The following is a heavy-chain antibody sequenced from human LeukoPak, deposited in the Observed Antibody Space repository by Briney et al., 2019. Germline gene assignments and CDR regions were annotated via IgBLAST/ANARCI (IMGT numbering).Heavy chain of an antibody. CDR2: IYYSGST. D-gene: IGHD6-19*01. J-gene: IGHJ4*02. V-gene: IGHV4-39*01. Sequence: SSETLSLTCTVSGGSISSSSYYWGWIRQPPGKGLEWIGSIYYSGSTYYNPSLKSRVTISVDTSKNQFSLKLSSVTAADTAVYYCARVDGSGWYDWGQGTLVTVSS. CDR1: GGSISSSSYY. CDR3: ARVDGSGWYD.